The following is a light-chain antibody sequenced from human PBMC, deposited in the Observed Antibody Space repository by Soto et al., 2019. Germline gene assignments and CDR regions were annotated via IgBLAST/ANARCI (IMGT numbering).Light chain of an antibody. CDR3: QQRHMWPIT. V-gene: IGKV3-11*01. Sequence: IMMTQSPATLSVSLGERATLSCRAGQTIYSNVAWYQQRPGQAPRLLIYDAYNRATGIPPRFSGSGSGTDFTLTISSLEPEDSAVYYCQQRHMWPITFGQGTRLEIK. J-gene: IGKJ5*01. CDR1: QTIYSN. CDR2: DAY.